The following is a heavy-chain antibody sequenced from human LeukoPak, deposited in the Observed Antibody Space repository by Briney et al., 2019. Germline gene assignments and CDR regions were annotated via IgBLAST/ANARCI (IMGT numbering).Heavy chain of an antibody. CDR1: GYTLTELS. J-gene: IGHJ3*02. D-gene: IGHD2-21*02. Sequence: ASVKVSCKVSGYTLTELSMHWVRQAPGKGLEWMGGFDPEDGETIYAQKFQGRVTMTEDTSTDTAYTELSSLRSEDTAVYYCATDWNCGGDCYSDAFDIWGQGTMVTVSS. CDR3: ATDWNCGGDCYSDAFDI. CDR2: FDPEDGET. V-gene: IGHV1-24*01.